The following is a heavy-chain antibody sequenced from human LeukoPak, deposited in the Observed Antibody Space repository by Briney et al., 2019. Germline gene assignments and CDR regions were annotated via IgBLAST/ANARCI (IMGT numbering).Heavy chain of an antibody. CDR1: GGSISSGDYY. CDR2: IYYSGST. D-gene: IGHD3-16*01. V-gene: IGHV4-30-4*08. J-gene: IGHJ2*01. Sequence: PSETLSLTCTVSGGSISSGDYYWSWIRQPPGKGLEWLGYIYYSGSTYYNPSLKSRVTISVDTSKNQFPLKLSSVTAADTAVYYCARRGEVYWYFDLWGRGTLVTVSS. CDR3: ARRGEVYWYFDL.